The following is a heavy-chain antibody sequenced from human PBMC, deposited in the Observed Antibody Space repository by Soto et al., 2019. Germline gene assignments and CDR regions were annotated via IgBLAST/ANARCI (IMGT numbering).Heavy chain of an antibody. J-gene: IGHJ5*02. CDR2: IYYSGGT. CDR1: GGSLSNSANH. CDR3: AKGVRGVPNWFDP. V-gene: IGHV4-31*03. Sequence: QVQLQESGPGLVRPSQTLSLSCTVSGGSLSNSANHWSWIRQHPGEGLEGIGYIYYSGGTYYSPSLKGRVTMSIDASKNQFSLKLSSVTAADTAVYYCAKGVRGVPNWFDPWGQGTLVTVSS. D-gene: IGHD3-10*01.